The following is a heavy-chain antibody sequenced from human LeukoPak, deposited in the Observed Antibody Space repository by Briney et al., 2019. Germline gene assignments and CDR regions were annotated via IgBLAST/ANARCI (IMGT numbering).Heavy chain of an antibody. D-gene: IGHD3-22*01. CDR3: TRPLNYYDSSGYYYGGFDY. J-gene: IGHJ4*02. CDR2: IRSKAYGGTT. V-gene: IGHV3-49*03. CDR1: GFTFGDYA. Sequence: PGRSLRLSCTASGFTFGDYAMSWFRQAPGKGLEWVGFIRSKAYGGTTEYAASVKGRFTISRDDSKSIDYLQLNSLKTEDTDVYYCTRPLNYYDSSGYYYGGFDYWGQGTLVTVSS.